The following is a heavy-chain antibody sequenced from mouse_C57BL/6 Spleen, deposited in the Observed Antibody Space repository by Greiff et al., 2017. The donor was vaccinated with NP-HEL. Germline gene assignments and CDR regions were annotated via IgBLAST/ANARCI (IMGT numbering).Heavy chain of an antibody. CDR2: ISDGGSYT. CDR1: GFTFSSYA. Sequence: EVKVVESGGGLVKPGGSLKLSCAASGFTFSSYAMSWVRQTPEKRLEWVATISDGGSYTYYPDNVKGRFTISRDNVKNNLYLHMSHLKSEDTAMYYCARDTNYFDYWGQGTTLTVSS. V-gene: IGHV5-4*01. CDR3: ARDTNYFDY. J-gene: IGHJ2*01.